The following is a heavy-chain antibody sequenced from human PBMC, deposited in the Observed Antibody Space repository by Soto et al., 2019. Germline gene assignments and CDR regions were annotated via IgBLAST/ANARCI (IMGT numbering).Heavy chain of an antibody. CDR2: ISSSSNNI. V-gene: IGHV3-48*02. D-gene: IGHD2-21*02. J-gene: IGHJ4*02. CDR1: GFTLTHCI. Sequence: PGGSLRLSCAASGFTLTHCIMNWVRQAPGKGLEWAAYISSSSNNIYYADSVKGRFTISRDNVKNSVDLQMNSLRDEDTAVYYCARDARREVTSFLNYWGPGILVTVSS. CDR3: ARDARREVTSFLNY.